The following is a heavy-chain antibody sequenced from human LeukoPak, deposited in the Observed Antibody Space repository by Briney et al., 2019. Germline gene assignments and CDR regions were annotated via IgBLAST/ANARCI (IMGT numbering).Heavy chain of an antibody. Sequence: ASVKVSCKASGYTFTSYDINWVRQATGQGLEWMGWMNPNSGNTGYAQKFQGRVTMTRNTSISTAYMELSSLRAEDTALYYCAKDMGYDFRGWFDPWGQGTLVTVSS. V-gene: IGHV1-8*01. CDR3: AKDMGYDFRGWFDP. D-gene: IGHD3-3*01. CDR1: GYTFTSYD. CDR2: MNPNSGNT. J-gene: IGHJ5*02.